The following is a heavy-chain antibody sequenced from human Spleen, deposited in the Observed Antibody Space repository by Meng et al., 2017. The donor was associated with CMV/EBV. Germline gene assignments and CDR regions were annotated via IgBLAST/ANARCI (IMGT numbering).Heavy chain of an antibody. CDR1: GYTLTSYE. CDR3: ARTNYGSGGGFDY. J-gene: IGHJ4*02. V-gene: IGHV1-8*03. CDR2: MSPNSGNT. D-gene: IGHD3-10*01. Sequence: KASGYTLTSYEINGVRQATGKGLELMGWMSPNSGNTGYAQQFQGRVTITRHTAISTAYMELSSLRSEDTAVYYCARTNYGSGGGFDYWGQGTLVTVSS.